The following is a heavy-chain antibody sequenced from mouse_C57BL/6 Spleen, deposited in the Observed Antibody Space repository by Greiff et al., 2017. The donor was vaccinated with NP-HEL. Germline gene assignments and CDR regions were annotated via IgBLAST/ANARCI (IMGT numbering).Heavy chain of an antibody. CDR2: IDPETGGT. Sequence: QVQLKQSGAELVRPGASVTLSCKASGYTFTDYEMHWVKQTPVHSLEWIGAIDPETGGTAYNQKFKGKAILTADKSSSTAYMELRSLTSEDSAVYYCTSLYYDYDDGDYYAMDYWGQGTSVTVSS. V-gene: IGHV1-15*01. CDR1: GYTFTDYE. D-gene: IGHD2-4*01. J-gene: IGHJ4*01. CDR3: TSLYYDYDDGDYYAMDY.